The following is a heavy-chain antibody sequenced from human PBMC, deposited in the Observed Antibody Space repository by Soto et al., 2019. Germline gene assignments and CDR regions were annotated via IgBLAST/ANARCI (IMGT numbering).Heavy chain of an antibody. V-gene: IGHV3-30*18. J-gene: IGHJ5*02. CDR1: GFTFSSYG. D-gene: IGHD6-6*01. CDR3: AKDGSSYSTTPNWFDP. CDR2: ISYDGSNK. Sequence: QVQLVESGGGVVQPGRSLRLSCAASGFTFSSYGMHWVRQAPGKGLEWVAVISYDGSNKYYADSVKGRFTISRDNSKNTLYLQMNSLRAEDTAVYYCAKDGSSYSTTPNWFDPWGQGTLVTVSS.